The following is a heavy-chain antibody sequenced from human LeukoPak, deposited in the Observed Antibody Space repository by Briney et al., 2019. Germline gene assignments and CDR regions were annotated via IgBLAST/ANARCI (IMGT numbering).Heavy chain of an antibody. D-gene: IGHD6-19*01. J-gene: IGHJ3*02. CDR3: ARPYPHYSSGWYSAFDI. Sequence: SETLSLTCTVSGGSISSTGYYWGWIRQPPGKGLEWIGSIYYSGSTYYKPSLKSRVTISVDTSKNQISLKLSSVTAADTAVYYCARPYPHYSSGWYSAFDIWGQGTIVTVSS. CDR2: IYYSGST. V-gene: IGHV4-39*01. CDR1: GGSISSTGYY.